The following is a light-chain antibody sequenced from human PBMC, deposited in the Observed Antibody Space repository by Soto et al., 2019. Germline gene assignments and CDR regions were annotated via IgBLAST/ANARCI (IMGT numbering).Light chain of an antibody. Sequence: DIQMTQSPSTLSGSVGDRVTITCRASQSVSTLLAWYQQKPGKAPKLLIYKASSLESGVPSRFSGSGSGTDFTLTISSLQPEDIATYYCQQYENFPITFGQGTRLEIK. CDR2: KAS. CDR3: QQYENFPIT. CDR1: QSVSTL. V-gene: IGKV1-5*03. J-gene: IGKJ5*01.